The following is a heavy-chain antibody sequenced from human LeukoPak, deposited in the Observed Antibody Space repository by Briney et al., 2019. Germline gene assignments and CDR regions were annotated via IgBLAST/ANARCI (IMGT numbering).Heavy chain of an antibody. Sequence: KPSETLSLTCTVSGGSISSSSYYWGWIRQPPGKGLEWIGSLYYSESTYYNPSLKSRVTVSVDTSNNQFSLKLSSVTAADTAVYYCARGQNYYGSGRYPPWFDPWGQGTLVTVSS. V-gene: IGHV4-39*07. J-gene: IGHJ5*02. CDR2: LYYSEST. D-gene: IGHD3-10*01. CDR3: ARGQNYYGSGRYPPWFDP. CDR1: GGSISSSSYY.